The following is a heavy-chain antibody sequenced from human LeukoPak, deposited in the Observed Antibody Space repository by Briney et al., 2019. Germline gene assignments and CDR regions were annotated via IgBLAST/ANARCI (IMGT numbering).Heavy chain of an antibody. D-gene: IGHD5-18*01. CDR3: AREGSGYTYGRGSYFDY. J-gene: IGHJ4*01. CDR2: IVVGSGNT. CDR1: GFTFTSSA. Sequence: SVKVSCKASGFTFTSSAVQWVRQARGQRLEWIGWIVVGSGNTNYAQKFQERVTITRDMSTSTAYMELSSLRSEDTAVYYCAREGSGYTYGRGSYFDYWGHGILVTVSS. V-gene: IGHV1-58*01.